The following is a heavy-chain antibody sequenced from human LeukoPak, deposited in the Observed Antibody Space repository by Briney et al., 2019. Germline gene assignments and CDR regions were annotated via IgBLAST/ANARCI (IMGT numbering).Heavy chain of an antibody. CDR2: ISAYNGNT. CDR1: GYTFTSYG. J-gene: IGHJ4*02. Sequence: ASVKVSCKASGYTFTSYGISWVRQAPGQGLEWMGWISAYNGNTNYAQKLQGRVTMTTDTSTSTAYMELRSLGSDDTAVYYCARVFTMVRGVIIALDYWGQGTLVTVSS. CDR3: ARVFTMVRGVIIALDY. V-gene: IGHV1-18*01. D-gene: IGHD3-10*01.